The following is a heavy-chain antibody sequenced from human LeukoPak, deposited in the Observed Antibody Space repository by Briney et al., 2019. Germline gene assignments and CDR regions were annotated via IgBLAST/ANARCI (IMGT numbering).Heavy chain of an antibody. D-gene: IGHD5-18*01. J-gene: IGHJ5*02. Sequence: KPSETLSLTCTVSGVSISSYYWSWIRQPPGKGLEWVGYIYYSGSTNYNPSLKSRVTISVDTSKNQYSLKLSSVAAADTAVYYCARQYSYGSNWFDPWGQGTLVTVSS. CDR2: IYYSGST. CDR3: ARQYSYGSNWFDP. V-gene: IGHV4-59*01. CDR1: GVSISSYY.